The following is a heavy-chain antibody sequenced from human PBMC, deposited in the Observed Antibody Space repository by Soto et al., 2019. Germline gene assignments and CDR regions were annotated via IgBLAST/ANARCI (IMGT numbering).Heavy chain of an antibody. V-gene: IGHV4-59*01. CDR2: IYYSGST. CDR3: ARDRRNFSMVRGGVDV. CDR1: GGSISSYY. J-gene: IGHJ6*04. Sequence: PSETLSLTCTVSGGSISSYYWSWIRQPPGKGLEWIGYIYYSGSTNYNPSLKSRVTISVDTSKNQFSLKLSSVTAADTAVYYCARDRRNFSMVRGGVDVWGKGTTVTVPQ. D-gene: IGHD3-10*01.